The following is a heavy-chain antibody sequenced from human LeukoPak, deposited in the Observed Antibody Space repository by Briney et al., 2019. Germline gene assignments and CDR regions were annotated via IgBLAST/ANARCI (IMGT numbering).Heavy chain of an antibody. J-gene: IGHJ4*02. CDR1: GVSINNYY. CDR2: ISDSGSN. D-gene: IGHD6-19*01. V-gene: IGHV4-59*07. Sequence: PSDTLSLTCTVSGVSINNYYWTWIRQSPGKGLEWVGYISDSGSNVYNPSLKSPLTISVDTSKNQFSLKLNTVTAADTAVYYCARVLAVTGTPKRFDYWGQGTLVTVSS. CDR3: ARVLAVTGTPKRFDY.